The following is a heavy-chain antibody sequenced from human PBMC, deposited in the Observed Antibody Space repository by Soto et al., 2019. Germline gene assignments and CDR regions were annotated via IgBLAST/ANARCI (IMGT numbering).Heavy chain of an antibody. D-gene: IGHD2-2*01. CDR1: GFTFTSFA. V-gene: IGHV3-30-3*01. CDR2: ISYDGSSK. J-gene: IGHJ5*02. Sequence: QEQLVESGGGVVQPGRSLRLSCAASGFTFTSFAMHWVRQAPGKGLEWVTGISYDGSSKYYADSVKGRFTVSRENSKNTLYVQMSSLRGEYTAVYYCARGGYCRSSSSCHNNWFDPWGQGTLVTVSS. CDR3: ARGGYCRSSSSCHNNWFDP.